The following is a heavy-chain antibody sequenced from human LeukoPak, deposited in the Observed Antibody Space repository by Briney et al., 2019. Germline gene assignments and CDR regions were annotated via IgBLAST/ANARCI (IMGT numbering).Heavy chain of an antibody. CDR3: ATNRGSSWYYYFDY. V-gene: IGHV1-24*01. CDR1: GYTLTELS. J-gene: IGHJ4*02. Sequence: ASVKVSRKVSGYTLTELSMHWVRQAPGKGLEWMGGFDPEDGETIYAQKFQGRVTMTEDTSTDTAYMELSSLRSEDTAVYYCATNRGSSWYYYFDYWGQGTLVTVSS. D-gene: IGHD6-13*01. CDR2: FDPEDGET.